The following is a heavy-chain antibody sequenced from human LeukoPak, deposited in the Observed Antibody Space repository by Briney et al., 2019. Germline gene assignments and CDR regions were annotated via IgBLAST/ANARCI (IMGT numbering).Heavy chain of an antibody. CDR2: ITSSGSTI. CDR1: GFTFSDYY. V-gene: IGHV3-11*01. D-gene: IGHD3-10*01. CDR3: ARRGAYYLDY. J-gene: IGHJ4*02. Sequence: KPGGSLRLSCAASGFTFSDYYMTWIRQAPGKGLEWVSYITSSGSTISYADSVKGRFTISRDNVKSSLYLQMNSLRAEDTAVYYCARRGAYYLDYWGQGTLVTVSS.